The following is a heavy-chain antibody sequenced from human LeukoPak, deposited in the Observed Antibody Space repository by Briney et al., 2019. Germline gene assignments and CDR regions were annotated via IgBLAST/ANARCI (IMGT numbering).Heavy chain of an antibody. CDR1: GYTFTSYY. CDR3: AREGGALYYDSSGYLDY. CDR2: INPSGGST. J-gene: IGHJ4*02. Sequence: ASVKVSCKASGYTFTSYYMHWVRQAPGQGLEWMGIINPSGGSTSYAQKFQGRVTMTRDTSTSTVYMELSSLRSEDTAVYYCAREGGALYYDSSGYLDYWGQGTLVTVSS. D-gene: IGHD3-22*01. V-gene: IGHV1-46*01.